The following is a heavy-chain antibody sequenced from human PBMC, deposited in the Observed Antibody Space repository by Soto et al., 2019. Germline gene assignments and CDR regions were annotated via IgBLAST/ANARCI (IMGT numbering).Heavy chain of an antibody. CDR2: ISYDGRKT. D-gene: IGHD2-15*01. J-gene: IGHJ6*02. V-gene: IGHV3-30*09. Sequence: QVQLVDSGGGVVQPGRSLRLSCVASGFTFSTYAMHWVRQAPGRGLEWLAIISYDGRKTFYADSVKGRIAISRDISQNTMYLQIYSLRGEDTAVYYCAREMVAPEAYYYGMDVWGQGTTVTGSS. CDR1: GFTFSTYA. CDR3: AREMVAPEAYYYGMDV.